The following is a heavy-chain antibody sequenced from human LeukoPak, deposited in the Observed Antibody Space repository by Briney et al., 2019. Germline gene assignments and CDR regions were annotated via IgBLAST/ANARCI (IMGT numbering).Heavy chain of an antibody. CDR3: AKELSSGWFFDY. V-gene: IGHV3-30*02. CDR2: IQSDESNK. J-gene: IGHJ4*02. CDR1: GFTFRNYG. D-gene: IGHD6-19*01. Sequence: GGSLRLSCSASGFTFRNYGMHWVRQAPGKGLEWVSFIQSDESNKFYSDSVKGRFTISRDNYKNMLYLQMSSLRPEDTAVYYCAKELSSGWFFDYWGQGTLVTVSS.